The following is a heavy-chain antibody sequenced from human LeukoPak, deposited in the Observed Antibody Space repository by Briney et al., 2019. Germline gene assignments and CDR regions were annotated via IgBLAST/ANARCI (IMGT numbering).Heavy chain of an antibody. J-gene: IGHJ4*02. CDR1: GGSISSYY. CDR2: IYYSGST. CDR3: ARGQIVSRAMDY. D-gene: IGHD6-6*01. Sequence: SETLSLTCTVSGGSISSYYWSWIRQPPGKGLAWIGYIYYSGSTNYNPSLKSRVTISVDTSKNQFSLKLSSVTAADTAVYYCARGQIVSRAMDYWGQGTLVTVSS. V-gene: IGHV4-59*01.